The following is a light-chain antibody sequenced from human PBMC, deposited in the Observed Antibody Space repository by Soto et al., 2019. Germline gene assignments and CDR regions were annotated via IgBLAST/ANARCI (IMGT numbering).Light chain of an antibody. Sequence: QSVLTQPRSVSGSPGQSVTISCTGTSSDVGGYNYVSWYQQHPGKAPKLMIYDVTKRPSGVPDRFSGSKSGNTASLTISGLQAEDEADDYCCSYAGSCTSVVFGGGTQLTVL. CDR2: DVT. CDR1: SSDVGGYNY. J-gene: IGLJ2*01. CDR3: CSYAGSCTSVV. V-gene: IGLV2-11*01.